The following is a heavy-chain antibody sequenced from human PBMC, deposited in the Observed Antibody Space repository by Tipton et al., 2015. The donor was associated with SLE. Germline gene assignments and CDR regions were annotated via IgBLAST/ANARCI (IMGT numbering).Heavy chain of an antibody. J-gene: IGHJ4*02. CDR1: GFTFSSYW. Sequence: SLRLSCAASGFTFSSYWMHWVRQAPGKGLVWVSRINSDGSSTSYADSGKGRFTISRDNAKNTLYLQMNSLRAEDTAVYYCARRGGADSFDYWGQGTLVTVSS. CDR3: ARRGGADSFDY. CDR2: INSDGSST. D-gene: IGHD3-22*01. V-gene: IGHV3-74*01.